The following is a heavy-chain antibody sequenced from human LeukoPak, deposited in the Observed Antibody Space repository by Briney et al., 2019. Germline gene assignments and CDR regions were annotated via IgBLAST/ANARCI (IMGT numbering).Heavy chain of an antibody. CDR3: ARVLPRANDFWSGYRAMGAFDI. CDR2: IYYSGST. Sequence: SETLSLTCTVSGGSISSGGYYWSWIRQHPGKGLEWIGYIYYSGSTYYNPSLKSRVTISVDTSKNQFSLKLSSVTAADTAVYYCARVLPRANDFWSGYRAMGAFDIWGQGTVVTVSS. J-gene: IGHJ3*02. CDR1: GGSISSGGYY. V-gene: IGHV4-31*03. D-gene: IGHD3-3*01.